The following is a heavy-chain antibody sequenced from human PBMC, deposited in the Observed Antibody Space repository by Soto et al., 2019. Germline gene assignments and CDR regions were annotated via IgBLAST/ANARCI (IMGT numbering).Heavy chain of an antibody. CDR3: ARDSGSYYCDY. CDR2: ISYDGSNK. V-gene: IGHV3-30-3*01. J-gene: IGHJ4*02. CDR1: GFTFSSYA. Sequence: QVQLVESGGGVVQPGRSLRLSCAASGFTFSSYAMHWVRQAPGKGLEWVAVISYDGSNKYYADSVKGRFTISRDNSKNTLYLQMNSLRAEDTAVYYCARDSGSYYCDYWGQGTLVTVSS. D-gene: IGHD1-26*01.